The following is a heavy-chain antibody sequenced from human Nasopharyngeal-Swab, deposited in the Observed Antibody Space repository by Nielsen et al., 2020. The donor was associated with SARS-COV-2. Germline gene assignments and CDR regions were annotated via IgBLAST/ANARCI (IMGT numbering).Heavy chain of an antibody. D-gene: IGHD3-22*01. CDR1: GFTFSSYW. CDR3: AKDIGGYYYDSRGFDY. V-gene: IGHV3-74*01. J-gene: IGHJ4*02. Sequence: ETLSLTCAASGFTFSSYWMHWVRQAPGKGLVWVSRINSDGSSTSYADSVKGRFTISRDNAKNTLYLQMNSLRAEDTALYYCAKDIGGYYYDSRGFDYWGQGTLVTVSS. CDR2: INSDGSST.